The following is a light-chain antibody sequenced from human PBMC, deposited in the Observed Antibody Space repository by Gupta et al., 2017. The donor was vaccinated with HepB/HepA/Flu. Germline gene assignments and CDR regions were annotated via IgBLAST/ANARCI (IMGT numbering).Light chain of an antibody. V-gene: IGKV1-39*01. CDR2: AAS. Sequence: IHITQSSSSLSASVGDRVTITCRASQSISSYLNWYQQKPGKAPKLLIYAASRLQSGVPSRFSGSGSGTDFTLTISRLQTEDFADYYCQQSDSTQTFGQGTKVEIK. CDR3: QQSDSTQT. CDR1: QSISSY. J-gene: IGKJ1*01.